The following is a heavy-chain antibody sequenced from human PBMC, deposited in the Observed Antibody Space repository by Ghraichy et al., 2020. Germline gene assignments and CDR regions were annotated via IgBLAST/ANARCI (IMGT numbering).Heavy chain of an antibody. J-gene: IGHJ3*02. CDR1: GFPFSSYA. D-gene: IGHD6-19*01. Sequence: GGSLRLSCEASGFPFSSYAMGWVRQAPGKGLEWVSSISGSGGISYYAASVKGRFTISRDNSKNTLYLQMNSLRPEDTAVYYCTKAYRFGWYSLAPDGFDIWGQGTMVTVSS. V-gene: IGHV3-23*01. CDR3: TKAYRFGWYSLAPDGFDI. CDR2: ISGSGGIS.